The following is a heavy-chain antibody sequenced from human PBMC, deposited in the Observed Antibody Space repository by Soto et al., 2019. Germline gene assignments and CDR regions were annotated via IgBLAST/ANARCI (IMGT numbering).Heavy chain of an antibody. D-gene: IGHD6-19*01. Sequence: AGGSLRLSCAASGFTFSSYGMHWVRQAPGKGLEWVAVISYDGSNKYYADSVKGRFTISRDNSKNTLYLQMNSLRAEDTAVYYCAKDQYSSGWYRYYYYYYGMDVWGQGTTVTVSS. CDR1: GFTFSSYG. CDR2: ISYDGSNK. CDR3: AKDQYSSGWYRYYYYYYGMDV. J-gene: IGHJ6*02. V-gene: IGHV3-30*18.